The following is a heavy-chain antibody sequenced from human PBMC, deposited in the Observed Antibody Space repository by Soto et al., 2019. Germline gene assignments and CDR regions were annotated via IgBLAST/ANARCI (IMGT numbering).Heavy chain of an antibody. CDR3: ARGCYYFWSGYCLIFDY. D-gene: IGHD3-3*01. CDR1: GFTFSSYW. J-gene: IGHJ4*02. CDR2: IKQDGSEK. V-gene: IGHV3-7*01. Sequence: EVQLVESGGGLVQPGGSLRLSCAASGFTFSSYWMSWVRQAPGKGLEWVANIKQDGSEKYYVDSVKGRFTISRDNAKNSLYLQMNSLRAEDTAVYYCARGCYYFWSGYCLIFDYWGQGTLVTVSS.